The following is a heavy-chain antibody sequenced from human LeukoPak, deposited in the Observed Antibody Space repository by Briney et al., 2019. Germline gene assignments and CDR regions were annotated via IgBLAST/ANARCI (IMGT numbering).Heavy chain of an antibody. CDR1: GGSFSGYY. J-gene: IGHJ4*02. Sequence: SGTLSLTCAVYGGSFSGYYWSWIRQPPGKGLEWIGEINHSGSTNYNPSLKSRVTISVDTSKNQFSLKLSSVTAADTAVYYCARKRGYYVGYFDYWGQGTLVTVSS. CDR2: INHSGST. V-gene: IGHV4-34*01. D-gene: IGHD3-22*01. CDR3: ARKRGYYVGYFDY.